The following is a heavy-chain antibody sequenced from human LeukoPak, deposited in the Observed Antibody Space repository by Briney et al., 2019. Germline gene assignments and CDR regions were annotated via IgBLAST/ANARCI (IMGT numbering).Heavy chain of an antibody. Sequence: ASIKGSWKISGYTVSSDGIRCVRQASGQGLEWMGWISTYKNNTNYAQKLQGRVTMTTDTSTSTAYMELRSLRSDDTAVYYCARDPGSYRSDYWGQGTLVTVSS. CDR2: ISTYKNNT. CDR3: ARDPGSYRSDY. J-gene: IGHJ4*02. CDR1: GYTVSSDG. V-gene: IGHV1-18*01. D-gene: IGHD3-16*02.